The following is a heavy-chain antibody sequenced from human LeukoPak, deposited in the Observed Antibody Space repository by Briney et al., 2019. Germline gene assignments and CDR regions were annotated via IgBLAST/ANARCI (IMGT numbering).Heavy chain of an antibody. D-gene: IGHD1-1*01. CDR2: ISPAGDNT. V-gene: IGHV3-23*01. Sequence: PGGSLRLSCEASGFTFRDYTMGWVRQAAGKGLEWVSGISPAGDNTYNTDSVKGRFTISRDDPKSTLYLHIYSLRVEDTAIYYCARPARQDLDIWGQGTLVTVSS. CDR3: ARPARQDLDI. CDR1: GFTFRDYT. J-gene: IGHJ4*02.